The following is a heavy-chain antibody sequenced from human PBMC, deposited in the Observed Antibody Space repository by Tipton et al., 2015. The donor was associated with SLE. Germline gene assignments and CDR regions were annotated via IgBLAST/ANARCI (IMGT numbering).Heavy chain of an antibody. CDR1: GGSISSGGYY. CDR2: SHYSGNT. D-gene: IGHD5-24*01. J-gene: IGHJ6*02. Sequence: LRLSCSVSGGSISSGGYYWSWIRQHPGKGLEWIGYSHYSGNTYYNPSLKSRVTISVDTSKNQFSLKLSSVTAADTAVYYCASHVGDGYMGYYYGMDVWGQGTTVTVSS. V-gene: IGHV4-31*03. CDR3: ASHVGDGYMGYYYGMDV.